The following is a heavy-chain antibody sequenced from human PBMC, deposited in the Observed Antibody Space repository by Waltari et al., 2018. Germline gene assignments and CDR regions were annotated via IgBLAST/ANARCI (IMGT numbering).Heavy chain of an antibody. Sequence: EVQLLESGGGLVQPGGSLRLSCVTSGFPFSSCAMNWVRQAPGKGLQWVSGISGSGGGTFYVDSVKGRFTISRDNSKNTLYLQMNSLRAEDTALYYCAADLGSGGYYLVHFDYWGQGTLVTVSS. CDR2: ISGSGGGT. CDR1: GFPFSSCA. V-gene: IGHV3-23*01. J-gene: IGHJ4*02. D-gene: IGHD3-22*01. CDR3: AADLGSGGYYLVHFDY.